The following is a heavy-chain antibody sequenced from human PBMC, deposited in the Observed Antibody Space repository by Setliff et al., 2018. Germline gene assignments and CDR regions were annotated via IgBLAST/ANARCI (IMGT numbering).Heavy chain of an antibody. Sequence: PSETLSLTCGVSGYSISSGYYWGWIRQPPGKGLEWIGSIYRTGTTHYNPSLKSRVTISVDTSKNQFSLKLSSVTAADTAVYYCARGRIQLWKYYFDYWGQGTLVTVSS. CDR1: GYSISSGYY. J-gene: IGHJ4*02. D-gene: IGHD5-18*01. V-gene: IGHV4-38-2*01. CDR2: IYRTGTT. CDR3: ARGRIQLWKYYFDY.